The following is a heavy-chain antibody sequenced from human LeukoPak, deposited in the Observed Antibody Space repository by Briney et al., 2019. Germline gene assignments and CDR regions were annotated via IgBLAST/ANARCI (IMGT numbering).Heavy chain of an antibody. Sequence: SETLSLTCTVSGGSISSSSYYWGWIRQPPGKGLEWIGSIYYSGSTYYNPSLKSRVTISVDTSKNQFSLKLSSVTAADTAVYYCAREGYCSGGSCQRRMYYYYYYYMDVWGKGTTVTVSS. CDR2: IYYSGST. CDR1: GGSISSSSYY. J-gene: IGHJ6*03. D-gene: IGHD2-15*01. CDR3: AREGYCSGGSCQRRMYYYYYYYMDV. V-gene: IGHV4-39*07.